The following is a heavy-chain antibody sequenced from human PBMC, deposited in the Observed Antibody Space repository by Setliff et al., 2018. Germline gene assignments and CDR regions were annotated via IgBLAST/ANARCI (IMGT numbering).Heavy chain of an antibody. Sequence: SETLSLTCTVSGGSISRDYWMWIRQPPGKGLEWIGYIFYSGSTNYNPALKSRVTISKDTSKNQFSLRLNSVSAADTAVYYCAREVGISGYYGRSSHNAFDIWGQGTMVTVSS. CDR2: IFYSGST. V-gene: IGHV4-59*01. D-gene: IGHD3-22*01. CDR1: GGSISRDY. J-gene: IGHJ3*02. CDR3: AREVGISGYYGRSSHNAFDI.